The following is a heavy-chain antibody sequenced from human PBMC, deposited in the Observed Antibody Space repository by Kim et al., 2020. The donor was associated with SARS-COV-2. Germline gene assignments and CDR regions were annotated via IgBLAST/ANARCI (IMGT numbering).Heavy chain of an antibody. J-gene: IGHJ6*02. D-gene: IGHD2-21*02. CDR1: GFTFSSYG. Sequence: GGSLRLSCAASGFTFSSYGMHWVRQAPGKGLEWVAVIWYDGSNKYYADSVKGRFTISRDNSKNTLYLQMNSLRAEDTAVYYCAREGVVTAIRPYYYYGMDVWGQGTTVTVSS. V-gene: IGHV3-33*01. CDR2: IWYDGSNK. CDR3: AREGVVTAIRPYYYYGMDV.